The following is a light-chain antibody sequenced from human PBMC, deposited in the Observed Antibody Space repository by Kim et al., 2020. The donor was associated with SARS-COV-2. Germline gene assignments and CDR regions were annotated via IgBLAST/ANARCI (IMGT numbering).Light chain of an antibody. Sequence: EIVLTQSPGTLSLSPGERATLSCRASQSVSNNYLAWYQHKPGQAPRLLIYGASSRATGIPDRFSGSGSGTDFTLSISSMEPEDSAVYYCQQYGTSPPYTFGQGTKLEI. V-gene: IGKV3-20*01. CDR3: QQYGTSPPYT. CDR2: GAS. J-gene: IGKJ2*01. CDR1: QSVSNNY.